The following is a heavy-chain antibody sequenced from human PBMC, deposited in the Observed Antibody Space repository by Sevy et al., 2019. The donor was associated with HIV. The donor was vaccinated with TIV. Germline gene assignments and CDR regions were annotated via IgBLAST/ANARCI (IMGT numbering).Heavy chain of an antibody. V-gene: IGHV3-7*04. CDR3: ARGNSGSFDY. D-gene: IGHD3-22*01. J-gene: IGHJ4*02. CDR2: IKQDEREK. Sequence: GGSLRLSCAASGFTFSTYWMHWVRQAPGKGLEWVANIKQDEREKYYVASVKGRFTISRDNAKNSLYLQMNSLRPGDTAVYYCARGNSGSFDYWGQGTLVTVSS. CDR1: GFTFSTYW.